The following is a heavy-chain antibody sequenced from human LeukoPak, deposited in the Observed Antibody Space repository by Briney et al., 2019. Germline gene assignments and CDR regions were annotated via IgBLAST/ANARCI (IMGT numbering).Heavy chain of an antibody. CDR3: ARNRDYGDYGGFDY. CDR2: IYYSGST. CDR1: GGSISSYY. J-gene: IGHJ4*02. D-gene: IGHD4-17*01. Sequence: PSETLSLTCTVSGGSISSYYWSWIRQPPGKGLEWIGYIYYSGSTNYNPSLKSRVTISVDTSKNQFSLKLSSVTAAVTAVYYCARNRDYGDYGGFDYWGQGTLVTVSS. V-gene: IGHV4-59*01.